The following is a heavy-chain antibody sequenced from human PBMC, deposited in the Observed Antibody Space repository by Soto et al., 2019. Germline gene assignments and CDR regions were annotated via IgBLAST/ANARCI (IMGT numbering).Heavy chain of an antibody. CDR3: TAERYCRGGSCTYY. D-gene: IGHD2-15*01. J-gene: IGHJ4*02. CDR1: GFTFTNTW. Sequence: GGSLRLSCTDSGFTFTNTWMSWVRQAPGKGLEWVGRIKSKNSGGTTDYAAPVKGRFTVSRDDSKNTVYLQMNSLKAEDTAVYYCTAERYCRGGSCTYYWGQVILVTVSS. CDR2: IKSKNSGGTT. V-gene: IGHV3-15*01.